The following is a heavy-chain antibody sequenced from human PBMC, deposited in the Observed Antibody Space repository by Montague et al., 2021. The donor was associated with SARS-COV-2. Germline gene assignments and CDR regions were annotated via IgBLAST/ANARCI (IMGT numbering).Heavy chain of an antibody. D-gene: IGHD1-26*01. V-gene: IGHV3-7*01. Sequence: SRRLSLAASGFTFSSYWMSWVRQAPGKGLEWVANIKQDGSEKYYVDSVKGRFTISRDNAKNSLYLQMNSLRAEDTAVYYCARDSEIVGATDYCYYGMDVWGQGTTVTVSS. CDR1: GFTFSSYW. J-gene: IGHJ6*02. CDR3: ARDSEIVGATDYCYYGMDV. CDR2: IKQDGSEK.